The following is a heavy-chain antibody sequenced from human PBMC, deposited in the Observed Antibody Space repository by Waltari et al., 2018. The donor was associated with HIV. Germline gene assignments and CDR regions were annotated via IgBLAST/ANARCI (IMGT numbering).Heavy chain of an antibody. Sequence: EVHLLESGGGLVHPGGSLSLSCATSGFPFDNYAMAWVRQAPGTGLEWVSTISATGGSKYYAVSVKGRLTISRDNSKNTLFLHMNSLRVDDTAVYFCAKAREEASTMTARFDSWGQGSLVTVSA. J-gene: IGHJ4*02. V-gene: IGHV3-23*01. D-gene: IGHD2-21*02. CDR2: ISATGGSK. CDR3: AKAREEASTMTARFDS. CDR1: GFPFDNYA.